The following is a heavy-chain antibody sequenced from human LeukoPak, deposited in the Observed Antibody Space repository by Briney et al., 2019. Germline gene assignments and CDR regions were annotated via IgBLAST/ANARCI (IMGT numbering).Heavy chain of an antibody. CDR3: ARGPGSSGGAYVGDY. J-gene: IGHJ4*01. D-gene: IGHD3-22*01. CDR1: GFSFSGHW. CDR2: IDGGGSSI. Sequence: PGGSLRLSCTASGFSFSGHWMHWARQLPGKGPVWVSRIDGGGSSISYADSVKGRFSISRDNGKSNLYLHMNSLRVEDTGVYYCARGPGSSGGAYVGDYWGHGSLVTVSS. V-gene: IGHV3-74*01.